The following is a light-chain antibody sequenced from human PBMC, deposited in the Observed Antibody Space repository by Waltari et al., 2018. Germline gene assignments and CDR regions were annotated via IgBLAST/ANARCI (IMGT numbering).Light chain of an antibody. Sequence: SYELTQSPSVSLSPGQTARITCSGDALPKKHAYWYQKKPGQAPVLIIFKDRERPSGIPERFSGSTSGTTVTLTITGVQAEDEADYYCLSPETRGSWVFGGGTKLTVL. CDR3: LSPETRGSWV. CDR1: ALPKKH. CDR2: KDR. J-gene: IGLJ2*01. V-gene: IGLV3-25*03.